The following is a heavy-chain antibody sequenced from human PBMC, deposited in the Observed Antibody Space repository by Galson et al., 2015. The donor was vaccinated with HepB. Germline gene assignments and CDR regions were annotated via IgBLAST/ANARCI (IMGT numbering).Heavy chain of an antibody. V-gene: IGHV3-21*01. J-gene: IGHJ6*02. CDR1: GFTFSSYS. CDR2: ISSSSSYI. D-gene: IGHD6-13*01. CDR3: ARDWGQSAAAGSWDDYYYYYGMDV. Sequence: SLRLSCAASGFTFSSYSMNWVRQAPGKGLEWVSSISSSSSYIYYADSVKGRFTISRDNAKNSLYLQMNSLRAEDTAVYYCARDWGQSAAAGSWDDYYYYYGMDVWGQGTTVTVSS.